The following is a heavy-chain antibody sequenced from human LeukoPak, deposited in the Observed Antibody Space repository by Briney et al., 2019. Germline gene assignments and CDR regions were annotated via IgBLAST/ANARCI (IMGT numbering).Heavy chain of an antibody. V-gene: IGHV1-18*01. J-gene: IGHJ5*02. CDR3: ARGGIAALWENWFDP. CDR1: GYTFTSYG. Sequence: ASVKVSCKASGYTFTSYGISWVRQAPGQGLEWMGWISAYNGNTNYAQKLQGRVTMTTDTSTSTAYMELRSLRSDDTAVYYCARGGIAALWENWFDPWGQGTLVTVSS. CDR2: ISAYNGNT. D-gene: IGHD6-13*01.